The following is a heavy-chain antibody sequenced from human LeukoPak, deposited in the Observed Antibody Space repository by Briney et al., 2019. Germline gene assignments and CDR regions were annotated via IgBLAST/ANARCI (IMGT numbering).Heavy chain of an antibody. CDR3: ARTSDSSGYYYHAFDI. CDR1: GYTITSYD. CDR2: MNPNSGNT. D-gene: IGHD3-22*01. J-gene: IGHJ3*02. Sequence: ASVKVSCKASGYTITSYDINWVRQATGQGLEWMGWMNPNSGNTGYARKFQGRVTMTRNTSISTAYMELSSLRSEDTAVYYCARTSDSSGYYYHAFDIWGQGTMVTVSS. V-gene: IGHV1-8*01.